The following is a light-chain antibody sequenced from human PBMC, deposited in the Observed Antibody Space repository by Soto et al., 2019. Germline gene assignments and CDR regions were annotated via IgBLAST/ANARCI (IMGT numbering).Light chain of an antibody. V-gene: IGKV1-39*01. CDR2: ATS. Sequence: DLQMTQSPSSLSASVGGRVTITCRASQSIRTYLNWYQQKPGKAPKLLIYATSTLQSGVPSRFSGSGSGTDFTLTISSLQPEDFATYYCQQSYSVLYTFGQGTKLEIK. CDR1: QSIRTY. J-gene: IGKJ2*01. CDR3: QQSYSVLYT.